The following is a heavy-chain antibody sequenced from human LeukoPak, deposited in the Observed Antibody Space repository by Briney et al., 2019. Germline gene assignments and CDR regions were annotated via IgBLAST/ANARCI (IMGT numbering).Heavy chain of an antibody. V-gene: IGHV3-7*01. CDR2: IKQDGSEK. Sequence: GGSLRLSCAASGSTFSSYWMSWVRQAPGKGLEWVANIKQDGSEKYYVDSVKGRFTISRDNAKNSLYLQMNSLRAEDTAVYYCARDSYSSSWYGAFDIWGQGTMVTVSS. CDR3: ARDSYSSSWYGAFDI. J-gene: IGHJ3*02. D-gene: IGHD6-13*01. CDR1: GSTFSSYW.